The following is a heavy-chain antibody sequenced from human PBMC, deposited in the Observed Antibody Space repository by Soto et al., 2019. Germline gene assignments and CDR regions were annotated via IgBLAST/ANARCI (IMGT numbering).Heavy chain of an antibody. V-gene: IGHV4-34*01. CDR2: INHSGTT. Sequence: QVQLQQWGAGLLKPSETLSLTCAVYGGSFSGYYCSGIRQPPGKGLEWIGEINHSGTTNYNPALKRSVTISVDTSKNQFSLKLSSVTAADTAVYYCARVPYDYWGQGTLVTVSS. CDR3: ARVPYDY. CDR1: GGSFSGYY. J-gene: IGHJ4*02.